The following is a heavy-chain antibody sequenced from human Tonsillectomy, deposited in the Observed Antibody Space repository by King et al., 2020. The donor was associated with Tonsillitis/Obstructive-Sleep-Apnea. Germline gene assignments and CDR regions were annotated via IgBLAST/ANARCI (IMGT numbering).Heavy chain of an antibody. CDR1: GGSISSGGYY. Sequence: QLQESGPGLVKPSQTLSLTCTVSGGSISSGGYYWSWIRQHPGKGLEWIGYIYYSGSTYYNPSLKSRVTISLETSKNQFSLKLSSVTAADTAVYYCARDAPLIVVVPAADYYYYMDVWGKGTTVTVSS. D-gene: IGHD2-2*01. J-gene: IGHJ6*03. CDR3: ARDAPLIVVVPAADYYYYMDV. V-gene: IGHV4-31*03. CDR2: IYYSGST.